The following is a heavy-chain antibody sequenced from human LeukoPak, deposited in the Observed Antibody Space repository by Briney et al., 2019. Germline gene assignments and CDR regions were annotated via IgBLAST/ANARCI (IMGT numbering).Heavy chain of an antibody. CDR1: GFTFSSYA. V-gene: IGHV3-23*01. CDR2: ISGSGGST. D-gene: IGHD4-17*01. Sequence: GGSLRLSCAASGFTFSSYAMSWVRQAPGKGLEWVSAISGSGGSTYYADSVKGRFAISRDNSKNTLYLQMNSLRAEDTAVYYCAKDIVGGYGDYTFDYWGQGTLVTVSS. CDR3: AKDIVGGYGDYTFDY. J-gene: IGHJ4*02.